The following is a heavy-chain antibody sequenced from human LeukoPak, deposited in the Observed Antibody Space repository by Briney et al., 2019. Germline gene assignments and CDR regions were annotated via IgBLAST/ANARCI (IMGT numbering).Heavy chain of an antibody. D-gene: IGHD5-24*01. Sequence: KPSETLSLTCTVSGGSINSYYWSWIRQPPGKGLEWIGYIYYSGSTNYNPSLKSRVNISVDTSKNQFSLKMSSVTAADTAVYYCARARDGHINNWFDPCGQGTLVAVSS. CDR3: ARARDGHINNWFDP. CDR2: IYYSGST. V-gene: IGHV4-59*01. CDR1: GGSINSYY. J-gene: IGHJ5*02.